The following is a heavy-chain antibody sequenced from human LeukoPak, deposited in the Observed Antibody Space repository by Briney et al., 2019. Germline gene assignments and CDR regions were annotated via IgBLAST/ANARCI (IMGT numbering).Heavy chain of an antibody. CDR2: LKQDGSEK. CDR1: GFTFSRYW. Sequence: RGSLRLSCAASGFTFSRYWMSWVRQAPGKGLEWVANLKQDGSEKYYVDSVKGRFTISRDNAKNSLYLQMNSLRAEDTAVYYCARELDILTNWFDPWGQGTLVTVSS. D-gene: IGHD2-2*03. V-gene: IGHV3-7*01. CDR3: ARELDILTNWFDP. J-gene: IGHJ5*02.